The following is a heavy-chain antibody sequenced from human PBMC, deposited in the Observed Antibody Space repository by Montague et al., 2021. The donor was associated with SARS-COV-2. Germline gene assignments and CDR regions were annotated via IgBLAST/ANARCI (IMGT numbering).Heavy chain of an antibody. Sequence: SETLSLTCTVSGASISSSYWGWIRQTAGKGLEWIGRIDTSGGPKYNPSLKSRVTMSLDTSKNQFSLKVNSVTVADTGMYFCARDGRRLYTYGSLDYWGQGILVTVSS. D-gene: IGHD5-18*01. CDR1: GASISSSY. CDR2: IDTSGGP. CDR3: ARDGRRLYTYGSLDY. J-gene: IGHJ4*02. V-gene: IGHV4-4*07.